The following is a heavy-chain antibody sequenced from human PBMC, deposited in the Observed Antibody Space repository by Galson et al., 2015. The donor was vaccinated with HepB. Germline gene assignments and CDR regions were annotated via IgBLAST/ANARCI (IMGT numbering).Heavy chain of an antibody. CDR1: GYTFTSYD. V-gene: IGHV1-8*01. J-gene: IGHJ6*02. CDR3: ARALLNRYYYYGMDV. Sequence: SVKVSCKASGYTFTSYDINWVRQATGQGLEWMGWMNPNSGNTGYAQKFQGRATMTRNTSISTAYMELSSLRSEDTAVYYCARALLNRYYYYGMDVWGQGTTVTVSS. D-gene: IGHD2-21*01. CDR2: MNPNSGNT.